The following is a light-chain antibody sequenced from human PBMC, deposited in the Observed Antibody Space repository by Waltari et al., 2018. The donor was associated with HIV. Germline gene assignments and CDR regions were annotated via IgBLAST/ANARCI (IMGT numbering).Light chain of an antibody. J-gene: IGLJ3*02. CDR2: DVS. CDR1: SSDVGGYNY. CDR3: SSYTSNITRV. Sequence: QSALTQPASVSGSPGQSITISCTGTSSDVGGYNYVSWYQQHTGKAPKLMIYDVSNRPSGVSNRFSGSKSGNTASLTISGLQAEDEADYYCSSYTSNITRVFGGGTKLTVL. V-gene: IGLV2-14*03.